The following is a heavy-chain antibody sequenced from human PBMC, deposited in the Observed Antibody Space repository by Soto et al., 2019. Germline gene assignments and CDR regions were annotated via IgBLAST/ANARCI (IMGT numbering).Heavy chain of an antibody. Sequence: SETLSLTCTVSGGSISSHYWSWIRQPPGKRLEWIGYVHNSGSTNYNPSLKSRVTTAVDTSKNQFSLRLSSVTAADTAVYYCARQGEGGGDEYWGQGTLVTVSS. CDR2: VHNSGST. D-gene: IGHD2-15*01. V-gene: IGHV4-59*08. CDR3: ARQGEGGGDEY. J-gene: IGHJ4*02. CDR1: GGSISSHY.